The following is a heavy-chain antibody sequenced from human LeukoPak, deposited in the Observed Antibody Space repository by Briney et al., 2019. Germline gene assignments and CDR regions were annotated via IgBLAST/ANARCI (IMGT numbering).Heavy chain of an antibody. CDR3: ASFIAAAGTDWFDP. CDR1: SGSIISYY. V-gene: IGHV4-59*01. Sequence: SETLSLTGTVSSGSIISYYWSWHPHPTGKGRVGMGYIYYSGSTNYNPALKSRVTISVDTSNIQSSLKLSSVTAADTAVYYCASFIAAAGTDWFDPWGQGTLVTVSS. D-gene: IGHD6-13*01. J-gene: IGHJ5*02. CDR2: IYYSGST.